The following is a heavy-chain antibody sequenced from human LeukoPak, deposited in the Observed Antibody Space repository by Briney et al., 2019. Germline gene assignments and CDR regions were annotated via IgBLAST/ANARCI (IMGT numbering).Heavy chain of an antibody. Sequence: EASVKVSCKDSGGTFSSYAISWGRQAPGQGLEWMGRIIPILGIANYAQKFQGRVTITADKSTSTAYMELSSLRSEDTAVYYCARVGGSGCSSSSCFSYYYYGMDVWGQGTTVTVSS. D-gene: IGHD6-13*01. CDR2: IIPILGIA. CDR3: ARVGGSGCSSSSCFSYYYYGMDV. J-gene: IGHJ6*02. V-gene: IGHV1-69*04. CDR1: GGTFSSYA.